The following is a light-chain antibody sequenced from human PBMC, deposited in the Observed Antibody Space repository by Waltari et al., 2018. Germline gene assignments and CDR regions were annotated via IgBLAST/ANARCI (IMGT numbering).Light chain of an antibody. Sequence: DIVMTQSPDSLTVSLGETATIHCKSSQSILHNSHNKTYLAWFQQKPGQPPKLLIYWASTRESGVPDRFSGSGSGTDFTLTISSLQAEDVAAYHCQQYYTTPFSFGPGTKVDVK. J-gene: IGKJ3*01. CDR2: WAS. V-gene: IGKV4-1*01. CDR3: QQYYTTPFS. CDR1: QSILHNSHNKTY.